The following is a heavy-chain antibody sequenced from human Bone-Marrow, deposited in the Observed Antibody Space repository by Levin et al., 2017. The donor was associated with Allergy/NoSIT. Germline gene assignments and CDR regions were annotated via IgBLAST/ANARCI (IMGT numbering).Heavy chain of an antibody. CDR3: ARVGAFDWATFSMDV. D-gene: IGHD3-9*01. V-gene: IGHV3-7*01. Sequence: GESLKISCATSGFILRSYWMTWVRQAPGRGLEWVANINHDGSEKYYGDSMKGRFTISRDNSKSTLYLQMNSLRVEDTAVYYCARVGAFDWATFSMDVWGKGTTVTVSS. CDR2: INHDGSEK. J-gene: IGHJ6*03. CDR1: GFILRSYW.